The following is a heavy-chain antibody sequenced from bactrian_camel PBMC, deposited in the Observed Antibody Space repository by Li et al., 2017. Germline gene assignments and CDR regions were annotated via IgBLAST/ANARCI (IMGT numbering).Heavy chain of an antibody. D-gene: IGHD5*01. J-gene: IGHJ7*01. CDR1: AYTYRRAC. V-gene: IGHV3S1*01. Sequence: VQLVESGGDSVQAGGSLRLSCAAGAYTYRRACAAWFRQAPGKEREGVAVIDRRVGTTRYANSVKGRFIISRDNDKNILYLQMDSLKPEDTAMYFCAVQYGLGRCFFDGEGQLLGMDYWGTGTQVTVS. CDR2: IDRRVGTT.